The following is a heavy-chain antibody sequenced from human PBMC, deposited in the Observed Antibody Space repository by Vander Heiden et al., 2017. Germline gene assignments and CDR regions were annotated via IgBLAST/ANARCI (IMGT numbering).Heavy chain of an antibody. J-gene: IGHJ5*02. CDR2: INPSGGSA. V-gene: IGHV1-46*01. Sequence: QVHLVQSGAEVKKPGASVPVSCKASGYTFTTYYIHWVRQAPGQGPEWMGIINPSGGSANYAQKFQGRLTMSRDTSASTVYMYLSSLRPEDTAVYYCARDRGYYDFWSGNNWFDPWGQGTLVTVSS. D-gene: IGHD3-3*01. CDR3: ARDRGYYDFWSGNNWFDP. CDR1: GYTFTTYY.